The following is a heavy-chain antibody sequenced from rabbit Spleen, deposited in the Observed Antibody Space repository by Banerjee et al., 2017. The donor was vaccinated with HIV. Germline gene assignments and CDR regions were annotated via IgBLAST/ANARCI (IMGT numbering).Heavy chain of an antibody. J-gene: IGHJ4*01. CDR2: GYPDGIGST. D-gene: IGHD6-1*01. CDR3: ARWDNGNTYMDFNL. Sequence: QSLEESGGDMVKPGASLTLTCTASGFSFSTTYYICWVRQAPGKGLEWIGCGYPDGIGSTAYASWAKGRFTISKSSSSTVTLQMTSLTAADTATYFCARWDNGNTYMDFNLWGPGTLVTVS. V-gene: IGHV1S40*01. CDR1: GFSFSTTYY.